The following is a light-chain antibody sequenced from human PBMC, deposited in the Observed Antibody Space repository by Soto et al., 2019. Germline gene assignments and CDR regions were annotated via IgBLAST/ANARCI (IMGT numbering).Light chain of an antibody. CDR3: QQSYDTPRT. V-gene: IGKV1-39*01. CDR2: AAS. J-gene: IGKJ1*01. CDR1: QRIGNY. Sequence: DIHMTQSPSSLSASVGGSVTITCRASQRIGNYLNWYQLKPGKAPKLLLFAASNLHSGVPSRFSGGGSGTDFTLTISSLQPEDFATYYCQQSYDTPRTFGQGTKVDIK.